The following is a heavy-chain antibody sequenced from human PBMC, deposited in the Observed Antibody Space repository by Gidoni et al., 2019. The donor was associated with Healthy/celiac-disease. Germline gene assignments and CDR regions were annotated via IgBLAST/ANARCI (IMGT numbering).Heavy chain of an antibody. V-gene: IGHV4-39*01. CDR3: ASLTIFGVVTPVVDY. D-gene: IGHD3-3*01. J-gene: IGHJ4*02. CDR2: IYYSGST. CDR1: GGSISSSSYY. Sequence: QLQLQESGPGLVKPSETLSLTCTVPGGSISSSSYYWGWIRQPPGKGLEWIGSIYYSGSTYYNPSLKSRVTISVDTSKNQFSLKLSSVTAADTAVYYCASLTIFGVVTPVVDYWGQGTLVTVSS.